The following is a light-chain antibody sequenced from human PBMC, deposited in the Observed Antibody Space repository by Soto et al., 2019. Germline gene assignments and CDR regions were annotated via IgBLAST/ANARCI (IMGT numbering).Light chain of an antibody. CDR2: DAS. CDR1: QTVRNNY. CDR3: QQFSSYPLT. Sequence: EFVLTQSPGTLSLSPGARATLSCRASQTVRNNYLAWYQQKPGQAPKLLIHDASSRATGIPDGFSGGGSGTDFILTISRLEPEDFAVYYCQQFSSYPLTFGGGTKGDIK. V-gene: IGKV3-20*01. J-gene: IGKJ4*01.